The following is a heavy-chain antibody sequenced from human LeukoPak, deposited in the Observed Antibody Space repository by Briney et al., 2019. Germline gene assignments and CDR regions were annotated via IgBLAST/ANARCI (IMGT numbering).Heavy chain of an antibody. CDR1: GFTFSSYG. Sequence: GRSLRLSCAASGFTFSSYGMHWVRQAPGKGLEWVAVISYDGSNKYYADSVKGRFTIFRDNSKNTLYLQMNSLRAEDTAVYYCAKDRRTVVMEGNAFDIWGQGTMVTVSS. V-gene: IGHV3-30*18. CDR2: ISYDGSNK. CDR3: AKDRRTVVMEGNAFDI. J-gene: IGHJ3*02. D-gene: IGHD4-23*01.